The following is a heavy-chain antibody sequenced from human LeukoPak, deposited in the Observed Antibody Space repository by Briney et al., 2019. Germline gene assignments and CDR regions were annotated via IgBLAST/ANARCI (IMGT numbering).Heavy chain of an antibody. V-gene: IGHV3-23*01. CDR3: EHDRAAWNPFDY. CDR2: ISGSGGST. CDR1: GVTLSSHA. J-gene: IGHJ4*02. Sequence: PGGSLRLSCAASGVTLSSHAMSWVRQAPGKGREGVSAISGSGGSTYYADYVKSRFTISTANSKNTLYLQMNSLRAEDTAVYYCEHDRAAWNPFDYWGQGTLVTVSS. D-gene: IGHD1-1*01.